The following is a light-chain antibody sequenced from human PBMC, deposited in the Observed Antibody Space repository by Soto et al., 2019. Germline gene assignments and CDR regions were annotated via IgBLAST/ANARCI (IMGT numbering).Light chain of an antibody. V-gene: IGKV1-5*01. J-gene: IGKJ2*01. CDR2: HAS. Sequence: DIQMTQSPSTLSASVGDRVTITCRASQSISTWLAWYQQRPGIAPRLLIYHASTLNSGVPSRFSGSGSGTEFTLTISLLQPADFATYFCQQYFSYTFGQGTKLEIK. CDR1: QSISTW. CDR3: QQYFSYT.